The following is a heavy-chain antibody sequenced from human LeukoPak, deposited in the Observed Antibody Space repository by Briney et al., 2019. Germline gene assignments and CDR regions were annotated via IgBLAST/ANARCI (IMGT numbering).Heavy chain of an antibody. CDR1: GLITDDYA. Sequence: QPGGSLRLSCAAPGLITDDYAIHWVRQAPGEGLEWVSLISGDGGSTFYADSVRGRFTISRDNSKNSLSLQMSSLRSEDTALYFCVRESERSGWFDHWGQGTLVTVSS. V-gene: IGHV3-43*02. CDR3: VRESERSGWFDH. D-gene: IGHD1-26*01. CDR2: ISGDGGST. J-gene: IGHJ5*02.